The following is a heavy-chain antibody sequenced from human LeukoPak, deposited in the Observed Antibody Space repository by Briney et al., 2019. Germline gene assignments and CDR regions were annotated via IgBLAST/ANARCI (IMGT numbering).Heavy chain of an antibody. D-gene: IGHD2-2*01. Sequence: GRSLRLSCAASGFTFSSYGMHWARRAPGKGLEWVAVIWYDGSNKYYADSVKGRFTISRDNSKNTLYLQMNSLRAGDTAVYYCARAGWSTTRPWFDPWGQGTLVTVSS. CDR2: IWYDGSNK. CDR3: ARAGWSTTRPWFDP. J-gene: IGHJ5*02. CDR1: GFTFSSYG. V-gene: IGHV3-33*01.